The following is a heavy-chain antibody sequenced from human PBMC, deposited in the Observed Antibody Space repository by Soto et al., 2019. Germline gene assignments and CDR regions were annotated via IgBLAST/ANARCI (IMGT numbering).Heavy chain of an antibody. CDR1: GFTFTSSA. Sequence: SVKVSCTASGFTFTSSAVQWVRQARGQRLEWIGWIVVGSGNTNYAQKFQERVTITRDMSTSTAYMELSSLRSEDTAVYYCAALVGADAFDIWGQGTMVTVSS. CDR3: AALVGADAFDI. D-gene: IGHD1-26*01. CDR2: IVVGSGNT. J-gene: IGHJ3*02. V-gene: IGHV1-58*01.